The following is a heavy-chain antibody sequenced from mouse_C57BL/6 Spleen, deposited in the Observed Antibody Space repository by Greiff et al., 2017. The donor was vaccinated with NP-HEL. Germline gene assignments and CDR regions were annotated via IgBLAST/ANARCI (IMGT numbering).Heavy chain of an antibody. CDR3: ARRDVGGYYYAMDY. J-gene: IGHJ4*01. Sequence: EVKLVESGGGLVKPGGSLKLSCAASGFTFSSYTMSWVRQTPEKRLEWVATISGGGGNTYYPDSVKGRFTISRDNAKNTLYLQMSSLRSEDTALYYCARRDVGGYYYAMDYWGQGTSVTVSS. D-gene: IGHD3-3*01. CDR2: ISGGGGNT. CDR1: GFTFSSYT. V-gene: IGHV5-9*01.